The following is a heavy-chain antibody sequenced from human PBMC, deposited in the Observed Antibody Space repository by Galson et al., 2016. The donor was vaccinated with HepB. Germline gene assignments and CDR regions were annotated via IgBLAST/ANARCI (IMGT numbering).Heavy chain of an antibody. V-gene: IGHV1-18*01. D-gene: IGHD3-10*01. J-gene: IGHJ5*02. CDR1: GYRFVSHG. CDR3: AREDYRGTGSYYWFDP. Sequence: SVKVSCKASGYRFVSHGISWVRQAPGQGLEWMAWISPYSGNTNYAQKFQGRVTMTTDTSTNTVDMEFRSLTSDDTAVYYCAREDYRGTGSYYWFDPWGQGTLVTV. CDR2: ISPYSGNT.